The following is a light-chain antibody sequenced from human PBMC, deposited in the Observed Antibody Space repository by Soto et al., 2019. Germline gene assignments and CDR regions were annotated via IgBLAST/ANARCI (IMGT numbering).Light chain of an antibody. CDR1: TGAVTSGHY. CDR2: STT. CDR3: LLSYSGVGGV. J-gene: IGLJ2*01. V-gene: IGLV7-46*01. Sequence: QAVVTQEPSLTVSPGGTGTLTCGSSTGAVTSGHYPYWFQQKPAQAPRTLIYSTTNKHSWTPARFSGSLLGDNAALTLSGAQPEDEADYYCLLSYSGVGGVFGGGTKLTVL.